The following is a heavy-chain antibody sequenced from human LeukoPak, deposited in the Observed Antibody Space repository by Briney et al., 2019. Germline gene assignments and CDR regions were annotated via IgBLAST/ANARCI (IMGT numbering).Heavy chain of an antibody. V-gene: IGHV3-23*01. J-gene: IGHJ4*02. CDR3: AKDLGGEGGSGFPGY. CDR2: ISGSSSDT. D-gene: IGHD3-10*01. CDR1: GXTFSSYA. Sequence: PGGSLRLSCAASGXTFSSYAMSWVRQVPGKGLEWVSAISGSSSDTYYADSVKGRFTISRDNSKSTLYLQMNSLRAEDTAVYNCAKDLGGEGGSGFPGYWGQGTLVTVSS.